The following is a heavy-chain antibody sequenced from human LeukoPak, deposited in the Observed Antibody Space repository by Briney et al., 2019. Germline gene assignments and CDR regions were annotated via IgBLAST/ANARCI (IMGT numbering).Heavy chain of an antibody. D-gene: IGHD6-13*01. Sequence: GGSLRLSCAASGCTFDDYTMHWVRQAPGKGLEWVSLISWDGGSTYYADSVKGRFTISRDNSKNSLYLQMNSLRTEDTALYYCAKDISYSSSWYGMDVWGQGTTVTVSS. V-gene: IGHV3-43*01. CDR2: ISWDGGST. J-gene: IGHJ6*02. CDR3: AKDISYSSSWYGMDV. CDR1: GCTFDDYT.